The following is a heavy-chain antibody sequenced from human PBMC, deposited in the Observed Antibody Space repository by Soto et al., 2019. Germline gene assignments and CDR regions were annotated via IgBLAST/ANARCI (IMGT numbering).Heavy chain of an antibody. J-gene: IGHJ5*02. V-gene: IGHV1-69*01. CDR1: GGTFSSYA. D-gene: IGHD2-15*01. CDR3: ARERGGRYCSGGSCYRNNWFDP. CDR2: IIPIFGTA. Sequence: QVQLVQSGAEVKKPGSSVKVSCKASGGTFSSYAISWVRQAPGQGLEWMGGIIPIFGTANYAQKFQGRVTITADESTSTAYMELGSLRSEDTAVYYCARERGGRYCSGGSCYRNNWFDPWGQGTLVTVSS.